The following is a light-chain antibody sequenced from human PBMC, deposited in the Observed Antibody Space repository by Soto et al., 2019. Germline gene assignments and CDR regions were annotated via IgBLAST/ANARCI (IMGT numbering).Light chain of an antibody. V-gene: IGKV3-15*01. Sequence: EIVMTQSPATLSVSPGERATLSCRASQSVFSSLAWYQQKPGQAPRLLIYGAATRATGIPARFSGSGSGTEFTLTISSRQSEDFAVYYCQQYHNWPAFGQGTKVEIK. CDR2: GAA. J-gene: IGKJ1*01. CDR1: QSVFSS. CDR3: QQYHNWPA.